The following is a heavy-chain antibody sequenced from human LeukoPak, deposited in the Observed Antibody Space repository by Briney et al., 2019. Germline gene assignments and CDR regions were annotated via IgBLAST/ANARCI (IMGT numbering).Heavy chain of an antibody. J-gene: IGHJ4*02. CDR2: ISGSGGST. CDR3: AKQSDTMIVVVITGFDY. V-gene: IGHV3-23*01. D-gene: IGHD3-22*01. CDR1: GFTFSSYA. Sequence: GGSLRLSCAVSGFTFSSYAMSWVRQAPGKGLEWVSAISGSGGSTYYADSVKGRFTISRDNSKNTLYLQMNSLRAEDTAVYYCAKQSDTMIVVVITGFDYWGQGTLVTVSS.